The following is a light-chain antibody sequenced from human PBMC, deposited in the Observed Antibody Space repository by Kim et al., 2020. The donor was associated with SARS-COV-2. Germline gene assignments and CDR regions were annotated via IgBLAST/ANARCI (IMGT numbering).Light chain of an antibody. CDR1: QGISSW. V-gene: IGKV1D-16*01. Sequence: VGDRVTITCRASQGISSWLAWYQQKPEKAPKPLIYAASNLQSGVPSRFSGSGSGTEFTLTISGLQPDDFATYYCQQYNSYPLTFGGGTKVDIK. CDR2: AAS. J-gene: IGKJ4*02. CDR3: QQYNSYPLT.